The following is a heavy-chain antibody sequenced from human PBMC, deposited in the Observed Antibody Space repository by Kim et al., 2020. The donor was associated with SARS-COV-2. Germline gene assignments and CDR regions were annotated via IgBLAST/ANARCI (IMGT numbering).Heavy chain of an antibody. CDR1: GSGFSTYS. CDR3: VSGGIYSSPSV. CDR2: VSSITNYI. J-gene: IGHJ6*02. V-gene: IGHV3-21*01. Sequence: GGSLRLSCAGSGSGFSTYSINWVRQAPGKGLEWVSAVSSITNYIYYADSVKGRFTISRDNAKRSVYLQMNSLRVEDTAVYYCVSGGIYSSPSVWGQGTTVTVSS. D-gene: IGHD6-13*01.